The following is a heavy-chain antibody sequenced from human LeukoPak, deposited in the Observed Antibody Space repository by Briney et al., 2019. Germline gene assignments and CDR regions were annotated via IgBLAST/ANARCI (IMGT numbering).Heavy chain of an antibody. V-gene: IGHV1-3*01. Sequence: ASVKVSCKASGYTFTSYAMHWVRQAPGQRLEWMGWINAGNGNTKYSQKFQGRVTITRDTSASTAYMELSSLRSEDTAVYYCARELYDILTAVYYYYGMDVWGQGPTVTVSS. J-gene: IGHJ6*02. CDR3: ARELYDILTAVYYYYGMDV. CDR2: INAGNGNT. CDR1: GYTFTSYA. D-gene: IGHD3-9*01.